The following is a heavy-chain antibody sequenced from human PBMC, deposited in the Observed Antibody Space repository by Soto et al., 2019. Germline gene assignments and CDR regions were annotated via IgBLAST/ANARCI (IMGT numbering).Heavy chain of an antibody. V-gene: IGHV3-21*01. D-gene: IGHD6-19*01. CDR1: GFAFRSYN. J-gene: IGHJ4*02. CDR3: ARGEVAIAVAGTAFGY. Sequence: PVGSLRLSCAASGFAFRSYNMNWVRQAPGKGLEWVASISSGSSNIYYADSVKGRFTISRDNAKNSLFLQMDSLRAEDSAVYYCARGEVAIAVAGTAFGYWGQGTLVTVSS. CDR2: ISSGSSNI.